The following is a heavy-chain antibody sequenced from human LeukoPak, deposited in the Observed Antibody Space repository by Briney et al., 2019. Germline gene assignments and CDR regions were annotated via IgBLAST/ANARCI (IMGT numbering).Heavy chain of an antibody. CDR3: ARVLAGYYDSSGYSGNDAFDI. Sequence: KPGGSLRLSCAASGFTFSSYSMNWVRQAPGKGLEWVSSISSSSSYIYYADSVKGRFTIFRDNAKNSLYLQMNSLRAEDTAVYYCARVLAGYYDSSGYSGNDAFDIWGQGTMVTVSS. V-gene: IGHV3-21*01. J-gene: IGHJ3*02. CDR2: ISSSSSYI. CDR1: GFTFSSYS. D-gene: IGHD3-22*01.